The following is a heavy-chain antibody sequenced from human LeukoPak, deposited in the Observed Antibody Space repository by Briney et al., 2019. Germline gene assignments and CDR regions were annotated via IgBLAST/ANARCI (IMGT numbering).Heavy chain of an antibody. J-gene: IGHJ4*02. CDR3: AKDPGIAAAGTGY. Sequence: GGSLRLSCAASGFTFDDYAMHWVRQAPGKGLEWVSGISGNSGSIGYADSVKGRFTISRDNSKNTLYLQMNSLRAEDTAVYYCAKDPGIAAAGTGYWGQGTLVTVSS. D-gene: IGHD6-13*01. V-gene: IGHV3-9*01. CDR1: GFTFDDYA. CDR2: ISGNSGSI.